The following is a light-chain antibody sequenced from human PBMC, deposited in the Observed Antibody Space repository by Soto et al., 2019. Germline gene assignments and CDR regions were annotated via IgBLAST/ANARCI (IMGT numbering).Light chain of an antibody. CDR3: QESYSTPLFT. CDR1: QGISTF. V-gene: IGKV1-39*01. CDR2: AAS. J-gene: IGKJ2*01. Sequence: DIQMTQSPSSLSTSVGDRVTITCRASQGISTFLNWYQQKPGKAPRLLIYAASRLQSGVPARFSGSGAETDFTLTITSLQPEDFGTYYCQESYSTPLFTFGQGTKLEIK.